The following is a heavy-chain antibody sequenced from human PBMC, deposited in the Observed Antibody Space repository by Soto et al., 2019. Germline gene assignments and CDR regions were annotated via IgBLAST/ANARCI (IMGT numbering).Heavy chain of an antibody. CDR3: AVAVASRTYYYYDMDV. J-gene: IGHJ6*02. Sequence: ASVKVSCKASGYTFTGYYMHWVRQAPGQGLEWMGWINPNSGGTNYAQKFQGWVTMTRDTPISTAYMELSRLRSDDTAVYYCAVAVASRTYYYYDMDVWGQGTTVTVSS. V-gene: IGHV1-2*04. CDR2: INPNSGGT. CDR1: GYTFTGYY.